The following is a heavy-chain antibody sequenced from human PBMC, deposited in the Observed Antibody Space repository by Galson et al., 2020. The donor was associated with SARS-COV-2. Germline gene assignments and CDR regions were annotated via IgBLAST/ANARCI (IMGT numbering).Heavy chain of an antibody. D-gene: IGHD3-22*01. Sequence: GGSLRLSCAASGFTFSSYNTNRVRQAPGKRLEWVSSISSSSSYIYYADSVKGRFTIARDNAKNSLYLQMNSLRAEDTAVYYCARVYSSGYHILDAFDIWGQGTMVTVSS. CDR1: GFTFSSYN. CDR2: ISSSSSYI. CDR3: ARVYSSGYHILDAFDI. J-gene: IGHJ3*02. V-gene: IGHV3-21*01.